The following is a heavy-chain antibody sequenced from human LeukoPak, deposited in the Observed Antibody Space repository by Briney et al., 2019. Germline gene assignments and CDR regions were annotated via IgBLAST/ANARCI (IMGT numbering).Heavy chain of an antibody. V-gene: IGHV5-51*01. CDR1: GYSFTSYW. D-gene: IGHD2-15*01. CDR2: IYPADSNT. Sequence: GESLRISCKGSGYSFTSYWISWVRQMPGKGLEWMGIIYPADSNTRYSPSLQGQVTISVDKSISTAYLQWSSLKASDTAVYYCATGRYCTGGTCYSSLDFWGQGTLVTVSS. CDR3: ATGRYCTGGTCYSSLDF. J-gene: IGHJ4*02.